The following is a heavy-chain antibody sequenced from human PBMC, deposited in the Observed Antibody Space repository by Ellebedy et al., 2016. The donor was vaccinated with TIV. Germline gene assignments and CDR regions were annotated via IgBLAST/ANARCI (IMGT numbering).Heavy chain of an antibody. CDR2: IDPSDSYT. J-gene: IGHJ3*02. CDR1: GYSFTSYW. D-gene: IGHD3-22*01. Sequence: GGSLRLXXKGSGYSFTSYWISWVRQMPGKGLEWMGRIDPSDSYTNYSPSFQGHVTISADKSISTAYLQWSSLKASDTAMYYCARHAAAKSRITMIVVPPRAFDIWGQGTMVTVSS. V-gene: IGHV5-10-1*01. CDR3: ARHAAAKSRITMIVVPPRAFDI.